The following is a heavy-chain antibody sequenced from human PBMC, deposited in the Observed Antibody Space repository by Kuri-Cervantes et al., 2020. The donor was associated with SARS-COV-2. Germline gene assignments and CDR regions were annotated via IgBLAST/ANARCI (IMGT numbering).Heavy chain of an antibody. CDR2: ISSSSSTI. J-gene: IGHJ3*02. D-gene: IGHD5-18*01. Sequence: LSLTGAASGFTFSSYEMNWVRQAPGKGLEWVSYISSSSSTIYYADSVKGRFTISRDNAKNSLYLQMNSLRAEDTDVYYCARGYSYGYAVLDAFDIWGQGTMVTVSS. CDR1: GFTFSSYE. CDR3: ARGYSYGYAVLDAFDI. V-gene: IGHV3-48*03.